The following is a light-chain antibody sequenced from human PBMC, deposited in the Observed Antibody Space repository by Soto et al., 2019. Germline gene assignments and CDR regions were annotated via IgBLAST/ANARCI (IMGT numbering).Light chain of an antibody. V-gene: IGKV3-15*01. CDR2: DAS. J-gene: IGKJ4*01. CDR1: QSVSSN. Sequence: EIVLTQSPATLSVSPGERATLSCRASQSVSSNLAWYQQKPGQAPRLLIYDASTRATGIPARFSGSGSGTDFTLIISSLQSEDFAVYYCHQNKKWPPETLTLGGGTKVEI. CDR3: HQNKKWPPETLT.